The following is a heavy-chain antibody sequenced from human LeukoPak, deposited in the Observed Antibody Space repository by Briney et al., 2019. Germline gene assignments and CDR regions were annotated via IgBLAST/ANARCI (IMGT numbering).Heavy chain of an antibody. CDR3: ARDSNAYYAFDL. CDR1: GFTVSSSY. CDR2: LYSGGST. D-gene: IGHD3-16*01. V-gene: IGHV3-53*01. J-gene: IGHJ3*01. Sequence: PGGSLRLSCAASGFTVSSSYMSWVRQAPGKGLEWVSILYSGGSTNYADSVKGRFTISRDNSKNTLYLQMSSLRAEDTAVYYCARDSNAYYAFDLWGQGTMVTVSS.